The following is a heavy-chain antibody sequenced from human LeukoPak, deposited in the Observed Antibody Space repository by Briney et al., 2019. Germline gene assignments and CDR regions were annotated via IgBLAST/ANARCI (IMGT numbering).Heavy chain of an antibody. J-gene: IGHJ4*02. Sequence: SETLSLTCTVFGGSISSYYWSWIRQAPGKGLEWIGYIYYTGSSTYNPSLKGRLTISVDTSKNQFSLRLTSVTAANTAVYYCARAGVVATIFDSWGQGTLVTVSS. V-gene: IGHV4-59*01. CDR2: IYYTGSS. CDR3: ARAGVVATIFDS. CDR1: GGSISSYY. D-gene: IGHD5-12*01.